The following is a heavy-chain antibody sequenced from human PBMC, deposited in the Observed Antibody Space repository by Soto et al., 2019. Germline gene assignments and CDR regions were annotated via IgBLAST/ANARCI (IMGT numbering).Heavy chain of an antibody. CDR1: GGSIISSDYF. D-gene: IGHD2-15*01. CDR3: ARLAVGAAARSDFDR. Sequence: KPSETLSLTCAVSGGSIISSDYFWAWIRQPPGKGLECIGSLYYSGNTHYNPSLQSRVAISVDTSKNQFSLRLASVTAADTAVYYCARLAVGAAARSDFDRWGQGVLVTVSS. V-gene: IGHV4-39*01. CDR2: LYYSGNT. J-gene: IGHJ4*02.